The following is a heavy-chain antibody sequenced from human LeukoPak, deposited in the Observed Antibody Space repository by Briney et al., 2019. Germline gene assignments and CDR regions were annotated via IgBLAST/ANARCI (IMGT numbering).Heavy chain of an antibody. CDR1: GGSFSGYY. CDR2: IYHSGST. D-gene: IGHD3-22*01. CDR3: ARVKTTMIVATRAFDI. Sequence: SETLSLICAVYGGSFSGYYWSWIRQSPGKGLEWIGEIYHSGSTNSNPSLKSRVTISVDTSKNQFSLKLSSVTTADTAVYYCARVKTTMIVATRAFDIWGQGTMVTVSS. J-gene: IGHJ3*02. V-gene: IGHV4-34*01.